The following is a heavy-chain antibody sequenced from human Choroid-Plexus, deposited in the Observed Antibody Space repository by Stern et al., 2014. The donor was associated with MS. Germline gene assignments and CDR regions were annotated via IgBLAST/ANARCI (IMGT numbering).Heavy chain of an antibody. CDR1: GFTFGSCA. CDR2: VSYDGSNK. D-gene: IGHD2/OR15-2a*01. Sequence: VHLVESGGGVVQPGRPLRLSCVASGFTFGSCAMPWVRPAPGEGLEWVAGVSYDGSNKYYADSVKGRFTISRDNSQNTLYMQMSSLRPEDTAVYYCAKDRQYLTYFFDHWGQGSLVTVSS. CDR3: AKDRQYLTYFFDH. J-gene: IGHJ5*02. V-gene: IGHV3-30*18.